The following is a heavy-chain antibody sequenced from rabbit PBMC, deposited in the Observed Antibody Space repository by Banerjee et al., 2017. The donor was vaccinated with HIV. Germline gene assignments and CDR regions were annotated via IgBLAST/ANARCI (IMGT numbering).Heavy chain of an antibody. CDR1: GFTLSSSYY. CDR2: IYTGSSGST. J-gene: IGHJ4*01. V-gene: IGHV1S45*01. Sequence: QEQLEESGGDLVKPEGSLTLTCTASGFTLSSSYYMCWVRQAPGKGLEWIACIYTGSSGSTYYASWAKGRFTITSNTNQNTVTLQMTSLTAADTATYSCARGDSYAYGGYGDGLNLWGQGTLVTVS. D-gene: IGHD6-1*01. CDR3: ARGDSYAYGGYGDGLNL.